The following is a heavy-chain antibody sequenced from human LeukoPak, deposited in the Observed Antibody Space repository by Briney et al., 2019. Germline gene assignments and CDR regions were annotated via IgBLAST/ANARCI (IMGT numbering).Heavy chain of an antibody. V-gene: IGHV4-4*07. D-gene: IGHD4-17*01. CDR1: GGSISSYY. CDR3: ARDATVTSPFYYYYHCMDV. Sequence: PSETLSLTCTVSGGSISSYYWSWIRQPAGKGLEWIGRIYTSGSTNYNPSLKSRVTMSVDTSKNQFSLKLSPVTAAHTAVYYCARDATVTSPFYYYYHCMDVWGKGTTVTVSS. J-gene: IGHJ6*03. CDR2: IYTSGST.